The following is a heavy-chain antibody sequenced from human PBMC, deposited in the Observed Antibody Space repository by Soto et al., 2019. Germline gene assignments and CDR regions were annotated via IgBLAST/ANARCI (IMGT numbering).Heavy chain of an antibody. D-gene: IGHD6-19*01. CDR2: IYYSGST. CDR3: ARLGWLERVYYFDY. CDR1: GGSISSSSYY. Sequence: QLQLQESGPGLVKPSETLSLTCTVSGGSISSSSYYWGWIRQPPGKGLEWIGSIYYSGSTYYNPSLKSRVTISVDTSKNQFSLKLSSVSAADTAVYYCARLGWLERVYYFDYWGQGTLVTVSS. J-gene: IGHJ4*02. V-gene: IGHV4-39*01.